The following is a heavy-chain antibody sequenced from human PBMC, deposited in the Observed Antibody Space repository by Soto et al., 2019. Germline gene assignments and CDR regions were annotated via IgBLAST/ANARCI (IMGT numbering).Heavy chain of an antibody. J-gene: IGHJ5*01. CDR1: GGPISSGGYY. D-gene: IGHD2-15*01. V-gene: IGHV4-31*03. Sequence: QVQLQESGPGLVKPSQTLSLTCTVSGGPISSGGYYWSWIRQHPGKGLEWIGYIYSSGITHHIPSLRSRVTILAATSKNKFSLKLNPVTAADTAVYSCSRERVPSQGDCRGGRCLLIDPWGQGTLVNVSS. CDR2: IYSSGIT. CDR3: SRERVPSQGDCRGGRCLLIDP.